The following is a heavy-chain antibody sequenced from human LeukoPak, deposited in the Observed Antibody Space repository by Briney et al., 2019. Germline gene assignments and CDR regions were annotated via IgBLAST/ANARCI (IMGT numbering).Heavy chain of an antibody. J-gene: IGHJ3*02. Sequence: ASVKVSCKASGYTFINYGISWVRQAPGQGLEWMGWISAENGNTGYVENLQGRVTMTEDTSTDTAYMELSSLRSEDTAVYYCATETPNYYDSSGLFGAFGIWGQGTMVTVSS. V-gene: IGHV1-18*01. CDR2: ISAENGNT. D-gene: IGHD3-22*01. CDR3: ATETPNYYDSSGLFGAFGI. CDR1: GYTFINYG.